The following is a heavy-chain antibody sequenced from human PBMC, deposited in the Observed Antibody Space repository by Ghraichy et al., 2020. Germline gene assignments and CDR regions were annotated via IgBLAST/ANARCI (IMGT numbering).Heavy chain of an antibody. CDR1: GFTFRSYW. J-gene: IGHJ6*02. D-gene: IGHD5-18*01. Sequence: GGSLRLSCAASGFTFRSYWMHWVRQAPGKGLVWVSRINTDGSRTSYADSVKGRFTISRDNAKNTLYLQMNSLRAEDTAVYYCARAEDTARWGMDVWGQGTTVTVSS. CDR3: ARAEDTARWGMDV. CDR2: INTDGSRT. V-gene: IGHV3-74*01.